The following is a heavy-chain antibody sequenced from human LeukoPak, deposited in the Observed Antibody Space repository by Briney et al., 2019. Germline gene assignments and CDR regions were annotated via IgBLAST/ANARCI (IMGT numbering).Heavy chain of an antibody. Sequence: GGSLRLSCAASGFTFSDYYMSWIRQAPGKGLEWVSYISSSGSTIYYADSVKGRSTISRDNAKNTLYLQMNSLRAEDTAVYYCARDMVVGSHDYWGQGTLVTVSS. CDR2: ISSSGSTI. J-gene: IGHJ4*02. CDR3: ARDMVVGSHDY. D-gene: IGHD2-15*01. CDR1: GFTFSDYY. V-gene: IGHV3-11*04.